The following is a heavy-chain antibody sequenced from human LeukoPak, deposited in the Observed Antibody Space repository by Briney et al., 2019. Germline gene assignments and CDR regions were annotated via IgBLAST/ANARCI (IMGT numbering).Heavy chain of an antibody. CDR2: INHGGST. J-gene: IGHJ6*03. CDR1: GGSFSDYY. V-gene: IGHV4-34*01. CDR3: ARLTMIRDYYMDV. Sequence: SETLSLTCAVYGGSFSDYYWSWIRQPPGKGLEWIGEINHGGSTNYNPSLKSRVTISVDTSKNQFSLKLSSVTAADTAVYYCARLTMIRDYYMDVWGKGTTVTVSS. D-gene: IGHD3-22*01.